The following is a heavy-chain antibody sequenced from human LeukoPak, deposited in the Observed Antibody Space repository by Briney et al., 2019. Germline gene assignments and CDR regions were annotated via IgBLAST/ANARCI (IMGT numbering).Heavy chain of an antibody. V-gene: IGHV1-18*01. CDR2: ISAYNGNT. CDR1: GYTFTNYG. J-gene: IGHJ3*02. CDR3: ARDQSVRLLQTSSTYFKHVFVI. D-gene: IGHD6-13*01. Sequence: ASVKVSCKTSGYTFTNYGISWVRQAPGLGLEWMGWISAYNGNTNYAQKVQGRVTMTTDTSTSTASMELRSLRFDDTAVYYCARDQSVRLLQTSSTYFKHVFVIWGQGSMVTVSS.